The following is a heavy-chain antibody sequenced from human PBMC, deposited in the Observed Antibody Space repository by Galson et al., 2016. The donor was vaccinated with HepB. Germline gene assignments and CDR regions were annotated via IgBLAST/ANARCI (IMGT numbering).Heavy chain of an antibody. CDR1: GGTFSTYA. CDR2: IIPIFGTA. J-gene: IGHJ5*02. CDR3: ARVLEGPYNWFDP. V-gene: IGHV1-69*13. Sequence: SVKVSCKASGGTFSTYAISWVRQAPGQGLEWMGRIIPIFGTANYAPKFQGRATITADEYTSTAYMELSSLRSEDTAVYYCARVLEGPYNWFDPWGQGTLVTVSS.